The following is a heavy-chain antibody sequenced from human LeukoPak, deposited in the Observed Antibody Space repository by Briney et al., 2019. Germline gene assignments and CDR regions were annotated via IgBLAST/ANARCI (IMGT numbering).Heavy chain of an antibody. Sequence: SETLSLTCTVSGGSINSYYWSWIRQPPGKGLEWIGCIHHGVSPTYNPSLKSRVTMSVDTSKNQFSLKVNSVTAADTAVYYCARDILMVGATHYFDYWGQGTLSPSPQ. V-gene: IGHV4-59*01. CDR3: ARDILMVGATHYFDY. D-gene: IGHD1-26*01. CDR1: GGSINSYY. CDR2: IHHGVSP. J-gene: IGHJ4*02.